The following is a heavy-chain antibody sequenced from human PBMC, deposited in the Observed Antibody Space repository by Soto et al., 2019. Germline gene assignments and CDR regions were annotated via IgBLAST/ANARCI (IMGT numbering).Heavy chain of an antibody. CDR1: GFTFSSYW. J-gene: IGHJ4*02. D-gene: IGHD3-22*01. CDR3: ARGDGDYHDGNGYLGRH. CDR2: IKSDGSGA. V-gene: IGHV3-74*01. Sequence: EVQLVESGGDLVQPGGSLRLSCAASGFTFSSYWMHWVRQAPGKGLVWVSRIKSDGSGAIYADSVKGRFTVSRDNAKNTLYLVMNSLSTEDTAVNYCARGDGDYHDGNGYLGRHWGQGTRVTVSS.